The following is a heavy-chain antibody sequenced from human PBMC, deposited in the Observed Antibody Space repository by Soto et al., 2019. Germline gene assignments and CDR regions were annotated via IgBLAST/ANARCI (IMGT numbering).Heavy chain of an antibody. V-gene: IGHV3-21*01. Sequence: EVQLVESGGGLVKPGGSLRLSCAASGFTFSSYSMNWVRQAPGKGLEWVSSISSSSSYIYYADSVKGRFTISRDNAKKSLYRQMNSLRAEDTAVYYCARDGVYYDSSGGYYFDYWGQGTLVTVSS. CDR3: ARDGVYYDSSGGYYFDY. J-gene: IGHJ4*02. CDR2: ISSSSSYI. CDR1: GFTFSSYS. D-gene: IGHD3-22*01.